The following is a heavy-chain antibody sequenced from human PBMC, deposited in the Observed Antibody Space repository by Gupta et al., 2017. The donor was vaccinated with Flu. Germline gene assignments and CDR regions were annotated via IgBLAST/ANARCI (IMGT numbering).Heavy chain of an antibody. Sequence: MSLVRQAPGKGPEWVANINKDVSGSYYEDSVNGRFTISRDNAKKSVYLQMNSQRDDDTAVYCCEREAWWGQGTLVTVSS. CDR2: INKDVSGS. CDR3: EREAW. V-gene: IGHV3-7*01. J-gene: IGHJ4*02.